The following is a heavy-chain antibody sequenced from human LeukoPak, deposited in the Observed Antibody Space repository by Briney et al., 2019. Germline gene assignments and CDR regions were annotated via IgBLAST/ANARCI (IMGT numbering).Heavy chain of an antibody. CDR2: ISSSGDTM. V-gene: IGHV3-48*04. D-gene: IGHD3-16*02. Sequence: GGSLRLSCAASGFDFAGRRMNWVRQTPGKGLEWLSHISSSGDTMFYAESVKGRFTISRDNAKNSMYLEMNSLRVEDTAMYYCASIDYDYWGQGPLVTVS. CDR1: GFDFAGRR. J-gene: IGHJ4*02. CDR3: ASIDYDY.